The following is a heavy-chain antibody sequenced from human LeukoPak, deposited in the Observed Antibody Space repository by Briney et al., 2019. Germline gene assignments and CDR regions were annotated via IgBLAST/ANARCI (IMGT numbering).Heavy chain of an antibody. CDR2: ISSIGTYI. CDR3: ARWVNSGSYKLYYGMDV. V-gene: IGHV3-21*01. CDR1: GFTFSGYS. J-gene: IGHJ6*02. D-gene: IGHD1-26*01. Sequence: GGSLRLSCAASGFTFSGYSMTWVRQAPGKGLEWVSSISSIGTYIYYADSVKGRFTVSRDNAKNSLYLQMNSLRAEDTAVYYCARWVNSGSYKLYYGMDVWGQGTTVTVSS.